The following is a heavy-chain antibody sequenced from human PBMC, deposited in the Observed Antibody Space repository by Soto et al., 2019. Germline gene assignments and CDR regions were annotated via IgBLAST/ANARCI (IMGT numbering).Heavy chain of an antibody. Sequence: SETLSLTCTVSGASISDYNWSWIRQPPGKGLEKLGYIYYSGTSGSTNHNPFLKSRVTISVDKSKNQFSLKLSSVTAADTAVYYCARGSLGCISNSRANCYYGMDVWGQGTTVTVS. CDR1: GASISDYN. D-gene: IGHD2-2*01. CDR2: IYYSGTSGST. CDR3: ARGSLGCISNSRANCYYGMDV. J-gene: IGHJ6*02. V-gene: IGHV4-59*12.